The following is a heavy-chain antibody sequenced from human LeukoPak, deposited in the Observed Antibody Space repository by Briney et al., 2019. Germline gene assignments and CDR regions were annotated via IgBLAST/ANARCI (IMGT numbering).Heavy chain of an antibody. Sequence: PGGSLRHSCAASGFTFSSYSMHWVRQAPGKGLEGVAFIRDDGSNKNYADSVKGRFTISRENSKNTLYLQMNSLRAEDTAVYYCIVVPAAMWGRYGMDVWGQGTTVTVSS. J-gene: IGHJ6*02. V-gene: IGHV3-30*02. CDR2: IRDDGSNK. CDR1: GFTFSSYS. D-gene: IGHD2-2*01. CDR3: IVVPAAMWGRYGMDV.